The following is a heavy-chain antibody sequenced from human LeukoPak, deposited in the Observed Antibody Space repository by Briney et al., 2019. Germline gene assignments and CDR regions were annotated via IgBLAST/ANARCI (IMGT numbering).Heavy chain of an antibody. CDR3: VKDNPLDY. CDR1: GFTVSSYA. D-gene: IGHD1-14*01. J-gene: IGHJ4*02. V-gene: IGHV3-30*02. Sequence: GGSLRLSCAASGFTVSSYALHWVRQAPGKGLEWVAFIRYDGNNKLYADSMKGRFTISRDNSKNTLYLHINSLRAEDTAVYYCVKDNPLDYWGQGTLVIVSS. CDR2: IRYDGNNK.